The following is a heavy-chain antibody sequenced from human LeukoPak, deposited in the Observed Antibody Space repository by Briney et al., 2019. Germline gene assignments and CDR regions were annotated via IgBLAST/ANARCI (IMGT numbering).Heavy chain of an antibody. CDR1: GGTFTNYA. V-gene: IGHV1-69*06. Sequence: SVKVSFTASGGTFTNYAISWVRQAPGQGGEWMGGIMAILGTTNYTQKFQGRDTINADKTTRTAYMEQRRQRSEDTAVYYCATSIMGGSSSESSYYYYYMDVCGKGTTVTVSS. J-gene: IGHJ6*03. CDR3: ATSIMGGSSSESSYYYYYMDV. D-gene: IGHD6-6*01. CDR2: IMAILGTT.